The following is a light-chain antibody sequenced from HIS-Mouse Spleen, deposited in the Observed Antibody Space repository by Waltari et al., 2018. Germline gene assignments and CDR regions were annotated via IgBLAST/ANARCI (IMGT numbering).Light chain of an antibody. CDR2: EDS. V-gene: IGLV3-10*01. J-gene: IGLJ2*01. Sequence: SYELTQPPSVSVSPGQTARITCSGDALPKKYAYWYQQKSGQAPVLVIYEDSKRHSGIPAGFSGSSSGTMATLTISGAQVEDEADYYCYSTDSSGNHRVFGGGTKLTVL. CDR3: YSTDSSGNHRV. CDR1: ALPKKY.